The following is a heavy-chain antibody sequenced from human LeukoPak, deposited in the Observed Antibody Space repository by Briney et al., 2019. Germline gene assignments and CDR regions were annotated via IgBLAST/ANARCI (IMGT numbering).Heavy chain of an antibody. D-gene: IGHD2-21*01. Sequence: TGGSLRLSCAASGFTLSSYAMSWVRQAPGKGLEWVSAISDSGNTYHADSVKGRFTISRDSSKNTLFLQMNRLGPEDAAVYYCAKAPVTTCRGAYCYPFDYWGQGTLVTVSS. CDR2: ISDSGNT. J-gene: IGHJ4*02. V-gene: IGHV3-23*01. CDR1: GFTLSSYA. CDR3: AKAPVTTCRGAYCYPFDY.